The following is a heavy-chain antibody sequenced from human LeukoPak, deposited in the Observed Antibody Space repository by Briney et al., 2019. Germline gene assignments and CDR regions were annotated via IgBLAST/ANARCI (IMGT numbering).Heavy chain of an antibody. CDR1: GGSISNYY. V-gene: IGHV4-4*07. CDR3: ATHDSSGYYFDY. Sequence: SETLSLTCTVSGGSISNYYWSWIRQPAGKGLEWIGRIYTSGSSNYNPSLKGRLTMSVDTSKNQFSLKLRSVTAADTAVYYCATHDSSGYYFDYWGQGTLVTVSS. J-gene: IGHJ4*02. D-gene: IGHD3-22*01. CDR2: IYTSGSS.